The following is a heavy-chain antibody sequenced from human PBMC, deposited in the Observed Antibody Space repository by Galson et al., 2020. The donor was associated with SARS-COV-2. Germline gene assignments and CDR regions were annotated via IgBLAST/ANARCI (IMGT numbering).Heavy chain of an antibody. CDR2: INHSGST. J-gene: IGHJ6*02. Sequence: SQASETLSLTCAVYGGSFSGYYWSWIRQPPGKGLEWIGEINHSGSTNYNPSLKSRVTISVDTSKNQFSLKLGSVTAADTAVYYCAREGRTMAIQTGLDVWGQGTTVTVSS. V-gene: IGHV4-34*01. D-gene: IGHD2-2*01. CDR1: GGSFSGYY. CDR3: AREGRTMAIQTGLDV.